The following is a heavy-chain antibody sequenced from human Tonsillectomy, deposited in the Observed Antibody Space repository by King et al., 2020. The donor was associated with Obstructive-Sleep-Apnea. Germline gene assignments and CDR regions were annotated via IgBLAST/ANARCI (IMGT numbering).Heavy chain of an antibody. Sequence: VQLVESGGGVVQPGRSLRLSCAASGFTFSYYDMHWVRQAPGKGLEWVAFIRYDGTNKYYADSVKGRFTISRDNSKNTLYLQMNSLRTEDTAVYYCAKEVPLKVDLKVYGGNSGDAFDIWGQGTMVTVSS. CDR2: IRYDGTNK. CDR1: GFTFSYYD. CDR3: AKEVPLKVDLKVYGGNSGDAFDI. V-gene: IGHV3-30*02. D-gene: IGHD4-23*01. J-gene: IGHJ3*02.